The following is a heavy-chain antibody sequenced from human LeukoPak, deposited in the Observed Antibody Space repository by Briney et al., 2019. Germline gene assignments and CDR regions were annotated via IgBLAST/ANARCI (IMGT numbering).Heavy chain of an antibody. J-gene: IGHJ4*02. Sequence: PGGSLRLSCAAPGFTFSDYYMTWIRQAPGKGLEWVSYISSTPSYTIYADSVKGRFTISRDNAKNSLYLQMNSLRAEDTAVYYCARGGGRVRLSYWGQGTLVTVSS. D-gene: IGHD4-23*01. CDR1: GFTFSDYY. CDR2: ISSTPSYT. CDR3: ARGGGRVRLSY. V-gene: IGHV3-11*06.